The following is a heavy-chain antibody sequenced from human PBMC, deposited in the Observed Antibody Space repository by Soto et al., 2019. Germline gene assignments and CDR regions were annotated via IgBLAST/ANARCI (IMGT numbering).Heavy chain of an antibody. J-gene: IGHJ6*03. D-gene: IGHD3-10*01. CDR2: ISGSGGST. CDR3: AKHAGDYYRYMDV. Sequence: EVQVLESGGDLVQPGGPRRLSCAASGFTFSSYAMSWVRQAPGKGLEWVSTISGSGGSTYFADSVKGRFIISRDNSKNMLNMQMNSLRADDTAVYYCAKHAGDYYRYMDVWGKGTTVTVSS. CDR1: GFTFSSYA. V-gene: IGHV3-23*01.